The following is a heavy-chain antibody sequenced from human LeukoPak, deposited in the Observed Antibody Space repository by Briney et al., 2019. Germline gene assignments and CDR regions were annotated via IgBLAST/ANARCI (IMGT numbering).Heavy chain of an antibody. CDR1: GYTFTSYG. CDR3: ARGLDILRGNNWFDP. J-gene: IGHJ5*02. CDR2: ISAYNGNT. Sequence: ASVKVSCKASGYTFTSYGISWVRQAPGQGLEWMGWISAYNGNTNYAQKLQGRVTMTTDTSTSTAYMELSSLRSEDTAVYYCARGLDILRGNNWFDPWGQGTLVTVSS. V-gene: IGHV1-18*01. D-gene: IGHD3-9*01.